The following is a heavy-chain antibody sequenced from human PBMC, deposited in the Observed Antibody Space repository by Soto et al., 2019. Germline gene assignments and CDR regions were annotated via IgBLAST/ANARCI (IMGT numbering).Heavy chain of an antibody. V-gene: IGHV3-33*01. Sequence: QVQLVESGGGVVQPGRSLRLSCAASGFIFSTYGMHWVRQAPGKGREWVAVIWYDGSNKYYADSVKGRFTISRDNSKNTLYLQMNSLRAEDTAVYYCARDTTRAMVRIYYGMDVWGQGTTVTVSS. CDR3: ARDTTRAMVRIYYGMDV. CDR2: IWYDGSNK. CDR1: GFIFSTYG. D-gene: IGHD3-10*01. J-gene: IGHJ6*02.